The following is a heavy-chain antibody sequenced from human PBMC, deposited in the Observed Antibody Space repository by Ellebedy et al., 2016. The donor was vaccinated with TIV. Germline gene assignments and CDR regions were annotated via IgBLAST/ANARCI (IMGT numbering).Heavy chain of an antibody. CDR2: INPSGGST. CDR3: ARGPGPAFRLVD. CDR1: GYTFTSYY. V-gene: IGHV1-46*01. J-gene: IGHJ4*02. D-gene: IGHD6-6*01. Sequence: ASVKVSCXASGYTFTSYYMHWVRQAPGQGLEWMGIINPSGGSTSYAQKFQGRVTMTEDTSTDTAYMELSSLRSEDTAAYYCARGPGPAFRLVDWGQGTLVTVSS.